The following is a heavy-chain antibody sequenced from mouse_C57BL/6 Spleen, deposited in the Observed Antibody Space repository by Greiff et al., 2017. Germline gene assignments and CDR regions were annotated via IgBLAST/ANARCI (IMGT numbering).Heavy chain of an antibody. V-gene: IGHV5-17*01. CDR1: GFTFSDYG. CDR2: ISSGSSTI. Sequence: EVMLVESGGGLVKPGGSLKLTCAVSGFTFSDYGMHWVRQAPEKGLEWVAYISSGSSTIYYADTVKGRFTISRDNAKNTLFLQMTSLRSEDTAMYYCARLGYFDVWGTGTTVTVSS. J-gene: IGHJ1*03. CDR3: ARLGYFDV.